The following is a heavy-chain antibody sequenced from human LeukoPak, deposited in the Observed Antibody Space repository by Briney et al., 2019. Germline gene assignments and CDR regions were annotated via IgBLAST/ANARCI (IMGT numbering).Heavy chain of an antibody. V-gene: IGHV3-23*01. J-gene: IGHJ4*02. CDR3: AKSVVATGRNYFDY. CDR2: ISGSGGST. D-gene: IGHD5-12*01. Sequence: GGSLRLSCAASGFTFSSYAMSWVRQAPGKGLEWVSAISGSGGSTYYADSVKGRFTISRDNSKNTLYLQMNSVRAEDTAVYYCAKSVVATGRNYFDYWGQGTLVTVSS. CDR1: GFTFSSYA.